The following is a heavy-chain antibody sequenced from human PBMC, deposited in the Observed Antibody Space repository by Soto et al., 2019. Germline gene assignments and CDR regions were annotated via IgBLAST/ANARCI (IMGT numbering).Heavy chain of an antibody. CDR2: INPNSGGT. Sequence: ASVKVSCKASGYTFTGYYMNWVRQGPGQGLEWMGLINPNSGGTNYAQKFQGRVTMTRDTSISTAYMELSRLRSDDTAVYYCAREYYYDSSLLIYWGQGTRVTVSS. D-gene: IGHD3-22*01. CDR3: AREYYYDSSLLIY. CDR1: GYTFTGYY. V-gene: IGHV1-2*02. J-gene: IGHJ4*02.